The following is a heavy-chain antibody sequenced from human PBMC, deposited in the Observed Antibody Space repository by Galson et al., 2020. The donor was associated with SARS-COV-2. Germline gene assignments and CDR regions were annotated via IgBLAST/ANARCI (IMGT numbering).Heavy chain of an antibody. CDR2: IYYTCST. D-gene: IGHD5-18*01. V-gene: IGHV3-53*05. J-gene: IGHJ4*02. CDR3: VRDDGTAPYDY. Sequence: METGGSLRLSCAASGFSVSSKYMSWVRQAPGKGLEWVSVIYYTCSTNYADSVRGRFTISRDTYKNMVYLQMNSLRDEDTAVYYCVRDDGTAPYDYWGQGTLVTVSS. CDR1: GFSVSSKY.